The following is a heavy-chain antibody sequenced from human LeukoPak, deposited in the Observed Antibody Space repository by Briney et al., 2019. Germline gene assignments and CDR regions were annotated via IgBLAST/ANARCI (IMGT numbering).Heavy chain of an antibody. Sequence: PGGSLRLSCAASGFTFSSYSMNWVRQAPGKGLEWVSSISSSSYIYYADSVKGRFTISRDNAKNSLYLQMNSLRAEDTAVYYCAGDGGAARPWYWGQGTLVTVSS. D-gene: IGHD6-6*01. CDR1: GFTFSSYS. J-gene: IGHJ4*02. V-gene: IGHV3-21*01. CDR3: AGDGGAARPWY. CDR2: ISSSSYI.